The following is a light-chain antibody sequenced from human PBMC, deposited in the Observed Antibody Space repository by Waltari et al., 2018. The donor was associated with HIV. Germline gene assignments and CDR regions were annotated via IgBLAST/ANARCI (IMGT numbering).Light chain of an antibody. J-gene: IGLJ3*02. V-gene: IGLV1-44*01. CDR3: AAWDDSLSWV. CDR2: SNN. Sequence: QSVLTQPPSASGTPGQGVSISCSGSTSNIGSNTVNWYRQLPGPAPKLLIYSNNRRPSGVPDRFSGSKSGTSASLAISGLQSEDEADYYCAAWDDSLSWVFGRGTKLTVL. CDR1: TSNIGSNT.